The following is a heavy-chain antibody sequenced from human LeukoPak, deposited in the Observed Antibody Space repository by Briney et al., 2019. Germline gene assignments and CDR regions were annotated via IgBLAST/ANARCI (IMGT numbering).Heavy chain of an antibody. Sequence: SENLSLTCAVYGGSFSGYYWSWLRQPPGKGLEWIGEINHSGSTNYNPSLNSRVTISVDTSKNQFSMKLSSVTAADTDVYNCAREGRRWLVGSWGEGTMVTVSS. D-gene: IGHD6-19*01. CDR1: GGSFSGYY. CDR2: INHSGST. J-gene: IGHJ1*01. CDR3: AREGRRWLVGS. V-gene: IGHV4-34*01.